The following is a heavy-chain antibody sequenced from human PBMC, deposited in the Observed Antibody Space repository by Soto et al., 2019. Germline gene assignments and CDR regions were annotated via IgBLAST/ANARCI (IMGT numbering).Heavy chain of an antibody. J-gene: IGHJ5*02. CDR2: IIPIFGTA. D-gene: IGHD5-18*01. CDR3: ARADTAMVRGNWFDP. V-gene: IGHV1-69*13. CDR1: GGTFSSYA. Sequence: GASVKVSCKASGGTFSSYAISWVRQAPGQGLEWMGGIIPIFGTANYAQKFQGRVTITADESTSTAYMELSSLRSEDTAVYYCARADTAMVRGNWFDPWGQGTLVTVSS.